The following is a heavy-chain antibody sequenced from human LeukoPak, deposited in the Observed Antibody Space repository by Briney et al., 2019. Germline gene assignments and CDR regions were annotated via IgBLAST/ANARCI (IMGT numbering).Heavy chain of an antibody. J-gene: IGHJ4*02. CDR3: ARPLDGSNNYFDY. D-gene: IGHD5-24*01. V-gene: IGHV3-21*01. CDR1: GFTFSRNA. CDR2: ISSSSNYV. Sequence: KAGGSLRLSCAASGFTFSRNAMNWVRQAPGKGLEWVSFISSSSNYVSYADSVKGRFTISRDNAKNSLYLQMNSLRAEDTAVYYCARPLDGSNNYFDYWGQGTLVTVSA.